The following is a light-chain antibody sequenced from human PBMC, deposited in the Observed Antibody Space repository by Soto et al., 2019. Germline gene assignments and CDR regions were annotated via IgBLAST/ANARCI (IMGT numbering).Light chain of an antibody. V-gene: IGKV3D-20*01. CDR3: QQYGSSPPIT. CDR1: QSFSSSY. J-gene: IGKJ5*01. CDR2: DAF. Sequence: EIVLTQSPATLSLSPGERATLSSGASQSFSSSYLAWYQQKPGLAPRLLIYDAFSRATGIPDRFSGSGSGTDFTLTISRLEPEDFAVYYCQQYGSSPPITFGQGTRLEIK.